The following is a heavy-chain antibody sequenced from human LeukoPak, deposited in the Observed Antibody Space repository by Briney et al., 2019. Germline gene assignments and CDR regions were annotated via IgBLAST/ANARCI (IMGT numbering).Heavy chain of an antibody. CDR2: ISRTSHTI. CDR1: RFTFSSYS. Sequence: GRSLRLSCAASRFTFSSYSMNWVRQAPGKGLEWVSYISRTSHTIYYADSVKGRFTISRDNAKNSLYLQMNSLRDEDTAVYYCARSTYYYDSSGYLYPSFFDYWGQGNLVTVSS. J-gene: IGHJ4*02. CDR3: ARSTYYYDSSGYLYPSFFDY. D-gene: IGHD3-22*01. V-gene: IGHV3-48*02.